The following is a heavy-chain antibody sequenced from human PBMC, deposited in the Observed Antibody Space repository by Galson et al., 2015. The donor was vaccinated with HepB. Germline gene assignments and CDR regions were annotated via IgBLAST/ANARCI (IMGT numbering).Heavy chain of an antibody. CDR3: ARDSRLELHLNDYYSYGMDI. D-gene: IGHD1-7*01. Sequence: SVKVSCKASGYTFSNYGLSWVRQAPGQGLEWMGWISGYDGSTNYAPKFQGRVTMTTQTSTDTAYIELRSLRSDDTAVYYCARDSRLELHLNDYYSYGMDIWGQGTAVTVSS. J-gene: IGHJ6*02. CDR2: ISGYDGST. CDR1: GYTFSNYG. V-gene: IGHV1-18*01.